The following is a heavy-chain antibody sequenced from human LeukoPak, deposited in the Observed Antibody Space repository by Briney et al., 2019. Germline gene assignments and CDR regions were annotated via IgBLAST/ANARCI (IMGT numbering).Heavy chain of an antibody. J-gene: IGHJ4*02. D-gene: IGHD5-18*01. CDR1: GFTFTSYW. Sequence: GGSLRLSCAASGFTFTSYWMTWVRQAPGKGLEWLTNINEDGSVKHYVDSVRGRFTISRDNAKTSLYLQMNSLRAEDTAVYYCARHLSGVTGYTYGRGIDYWGQGTLVTVSS. CDR3: ARHLSGVTGYTYGRGIDY. V-gene: IGHV3-7*01. CDR2: INEDGSVK.